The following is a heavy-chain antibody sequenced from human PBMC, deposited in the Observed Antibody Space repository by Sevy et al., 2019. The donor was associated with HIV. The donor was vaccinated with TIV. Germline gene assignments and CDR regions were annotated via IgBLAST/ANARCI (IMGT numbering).Heavy chain of an antibody. CDR3: ARVPRLYGDFDY. V-gene: IGHV3-23*01. J-gene: IGHJ4*02. Sequence: GGSLRLSCAASGFTFSSNAMSWVRQAPEKGLEWVSAITGSGTTTYYADSVKGRFTISRDNSKNRLYLQMNNLRADDTAVYYCARVPRLYGDFDYWGQGTLVTVSS. CDR2: ITGSGTTT. CDR1: GFTFSSNA. D-gene: IGHD4-17*01.